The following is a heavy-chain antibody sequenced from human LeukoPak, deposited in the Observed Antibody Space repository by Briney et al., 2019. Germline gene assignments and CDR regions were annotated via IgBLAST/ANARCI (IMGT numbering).Heavy chain of an antibody. J-gene: IGHJ6*02. CDR3: ARDPSRNFGSYYYGMDV. V-gene: IGHV3-21*01. Sequence: PGGSLRLSCAASGFTFSSYSMNWVRQAPGKGLEWVSSISSSSSYIYYADSVKGRFTISRDNAKNSLYLQMNSLRDEDTAVYYCARDPSRNFGSYYYGMDVWGQGTTVTVSS. CDR2: ISSSSSYI. CDR1: GFTFSSYS. D-gene: IGHD3-9*01.